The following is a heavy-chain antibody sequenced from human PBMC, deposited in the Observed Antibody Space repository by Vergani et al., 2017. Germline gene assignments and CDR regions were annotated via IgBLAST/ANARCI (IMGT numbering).Heavy chain of an antibody. V-gene: IGHV3-23*01. CDR1: GFTFSSYA. J-gene: IGHJ4*02. CDR2: ISGSGGST. D-gene: IGHD2-15*01. Sequence: EVQLLESGGGLVQPGGSLRLSCAASGFTFSSYAMSGVRQAPGKGLEWVSAISGSGGSTSYADSVKGRFTISRDNSKNTLYLQMNSLRAEDTAVYYCAKGIVVVVANPGAYDYWGQGTLVTVSS. CDR3: AKGIVVVVANPGAYDY.